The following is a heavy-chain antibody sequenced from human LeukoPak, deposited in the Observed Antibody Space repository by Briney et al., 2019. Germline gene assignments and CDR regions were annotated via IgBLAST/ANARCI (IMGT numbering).Heavy chain of an antibody. D-gene: IGHD5-24*01. CDR2: ISSSSSTI. J-gene: IGHJ4*02. CDR1: GFTFSSYS. CDR3: ARDWEEMATMSPNLDY. Sequence: GGSLRLSCAASGFTFSSYSMNWVRQAPGKGLEWVSYISSSSSTIYYADSVKGRFTISRDNAKNSLYLQMNSLRAEDTAVYYCARDWEEMATMSPNLDYWGQGTLVTVSS. V-gene: IGHV3-48*01.